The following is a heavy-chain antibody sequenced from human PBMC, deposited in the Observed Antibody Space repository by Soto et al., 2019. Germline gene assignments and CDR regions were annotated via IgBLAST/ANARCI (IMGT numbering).Heavy chain of an antibody. D-gene: IGHD4-17*01. J-gene: IGHJ6*03. CDR1: SGSISSSNW. CDR3: AREYGDKPGGYYYYYMDV. CDR2: IYHSGST. V-gene: IGHV4-4*02. Sequence: PSETLSLTCAVSSGSISSSNWLSWVRQPPGKGLEWIGEIYHSGSTNYNPSLKSRVTISVDKSKNQFSLKLSSVTAADTAVYYCAREYGDKPGGYYYYYMDVWGKGTTVTVSS.